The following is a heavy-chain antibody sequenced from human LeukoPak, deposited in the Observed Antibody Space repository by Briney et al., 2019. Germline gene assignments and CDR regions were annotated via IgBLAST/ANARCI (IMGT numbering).Heavy chain of an antibody. V-gene: IGHV3-21*01. CDR1: GFTFSSYS. CDR3: ARFRVTIFGVVIPFDP. J-gene: IGHJ5*02. CDR2: ISSSSSYI. D-gene: IGHD3-3*01. Sequence: GGSLRLSCAASGFTFSSYSMNWVRQAPGKGLEWVSSISSSSSYIYYADSVKGRFTISRDNAKNSLYLQMNSLRAEDTAVYYCARFRVTIFGVVIPFDPWGQGTLVTVSS.